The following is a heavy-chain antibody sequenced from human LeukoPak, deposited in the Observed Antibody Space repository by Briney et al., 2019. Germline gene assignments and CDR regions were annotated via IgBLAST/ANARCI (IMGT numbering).Heavy chain of an antibody. CDR1: GGSISSSSYY. D-gene: IGHD3-10*01. J-gene: IGHJ6*02. Sequence: PSETLPLTCTVSGGSISSSSYYWGWIRQPPGKGLEWIGSIYYSGSTYYNPSLKSRVTISVDTSKNQFSLKLSSVTAADTAVYYCARSYYYGSYGMDVWGQGTTVTVSS. V-gene: IGHV4-39*01. CDR2: IYYSGST. CDR3: ARSYYYGSYGMDV.